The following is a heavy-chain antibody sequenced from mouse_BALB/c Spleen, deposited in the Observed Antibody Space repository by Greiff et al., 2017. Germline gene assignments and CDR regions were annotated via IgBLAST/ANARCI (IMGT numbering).Heavy chain of an antibody. Sequence: EVQLVESGGGLVQPGGSMKLSCVASGFTFSNYWMNWVRQSPEKGLEWVAEIRLKSNNYATHYAESVKGRFTISRDDSKSSVYLQMNNLRAEDTGIYYGIGSDAMDYWGQGTSVTVSS. CDR2: IRLKSNNYAT. V-gene: IGHV6-6*02. D-gene: IGHD2-2*01. CDR3: IGSDAMDY. J-gene: IGHJ4*01. CDR1: GFTFSNYW.